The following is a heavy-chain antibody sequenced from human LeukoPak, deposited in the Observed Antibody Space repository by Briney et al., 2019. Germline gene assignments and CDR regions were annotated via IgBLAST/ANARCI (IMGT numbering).Heavy chain of an antibody. V-gene: IGHV4-34*01. J-gene: IGHJ4*02. CDR1: GGPFSGYY. CDR2: ISHTGGT. CDR3: ARVPDITARPCDS. Sequence: SETLSPTCAVYGGPFSGYYWTLIRQTPGKGLEWIGEISHTGGTNYNPSLKSRVTISVDSSKKQFSLKVTSVTAADTGVYYCARVPDITARPCDSWGPGTLVTVSS. D-gene: IGHD1-1*01.